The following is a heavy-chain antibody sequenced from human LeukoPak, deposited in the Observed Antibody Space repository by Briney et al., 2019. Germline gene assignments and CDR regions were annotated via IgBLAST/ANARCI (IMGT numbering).Heavy chain of an antibody. CDR3: ATLTTVVTPSYFDH. V-gene: IGHV4-59*08. J-gene: IGHJ4*02. CDR1: GGSISSYY. D-gene: IGHD4-23*01. Sequence: SETLSLTCTVSGGSISSYYWSWIRQPPGQGLEWIGYIYYSGGTNSNPSLKSRVTISVDTSKNQFSLKLTSVTAADTAVYYCATLTTVVTPSYFDHWGQGTQVTVSS. CDR2: IYYSGGT.